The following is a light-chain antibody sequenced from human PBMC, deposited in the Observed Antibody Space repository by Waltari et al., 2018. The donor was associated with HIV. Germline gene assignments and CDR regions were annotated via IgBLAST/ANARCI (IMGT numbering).Light chain of an antibody. J-gene: IGLJ1*01. CDR2: ENS. Sequence: QSVLTQPPSVSAAPGQKVTISCSGSSSNIRTNYVSWYQQLPGTAPKLLIYENSKRPAGIPDRFSGSKSGTSATLGITGLQTGDEADYYCGAWDSSLSAVVFGTGTKVTVL. CDR1: SSNIRTNY. V-gene: IGLV1-51*01. CDR3: GAWDSSLSAVV.